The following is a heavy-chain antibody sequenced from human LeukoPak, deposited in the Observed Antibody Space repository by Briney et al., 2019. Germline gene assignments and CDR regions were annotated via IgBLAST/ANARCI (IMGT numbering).Heavy chain of an antibody. Sequence: SETLSLTCTVSGGSISSYYWSWIRQPAGKGLEWIGRIYTSGSTNYNPSLKSRVAMSVDTSKNQFSLKLSSVTAADTAVYYCARVSRYYDSSGYYFDYWGRGTLVTVSS. J-gene: IGHJ4*02. D-gene: IGHD3-22*01. CDR3: ARVSRYYDSSGYYFDY. V-gene: IGHV4-4*07. CDR1: GGSISSYY. CDR2: IYTSGST.